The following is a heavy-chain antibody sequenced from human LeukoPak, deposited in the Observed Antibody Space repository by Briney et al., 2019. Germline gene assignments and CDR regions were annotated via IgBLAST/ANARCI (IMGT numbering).Heavy chain of an antibody. CDR3: ATDLKYYYGSGSYYSGDY. D-gene: IGHD3-10*01. CDR2: FDPEDGET. V-gene: IGHV1-24*01. J-gene: IGHJ4*02. Sequence: ASVKVSCKASGYTFTGYYMHWVRQAPGKGLEWMGGFDPEDGETIYAQKFQGRVTMTEDTSTDTAYMELSSLRSEDTVVYYCATDLKYYYGSGSYYSGDYWGQGTLVTVSS. CDR1: GYTFTGYY.